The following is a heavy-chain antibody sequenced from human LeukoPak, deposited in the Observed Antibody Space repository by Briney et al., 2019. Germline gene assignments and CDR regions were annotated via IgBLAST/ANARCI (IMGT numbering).Heavy chain of an antibody. CDR3: ARGRGIGVLRFLEWLSFDY. V-gene: IGHV4-59*12. CDR1: GDSLSSYY. J-gene: IGHJ4*02. D-gene: IGHD3-3*01. CDR2: IYYTGST. Sequence: SETLSLTCTVSGDSLSSYYWSWIRQPPGKVLEWIGYIYYTGSTNHNPSLKSRVTISVDTSKNQFSLKLSSVTAADTAVYYCARGRGIGVLRFLEWLSFDYWGQGTLVTVSS.